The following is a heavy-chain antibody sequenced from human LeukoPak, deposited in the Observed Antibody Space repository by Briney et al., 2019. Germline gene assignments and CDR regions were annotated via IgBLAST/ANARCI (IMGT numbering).Heavy chain of an antibody. Sequence: GESLKISCNGSGYNFTSYWIGWMLQLPGKGLEWMGIIYPGDSDTRYSASFQGQVTISADNSISTAFLECSNLKASDTAMYYCGRSRRAGSSGYYDYWGQGTLVTVSS. V-gene: IGHV5-51*01. D-gene: IGHD6-19*01. CDR2: IYPGDSDT. CDR1: GYNFTSYW. J-gene: IGHJ4*02. CDR3: GRSRRAGSSGYYDY.